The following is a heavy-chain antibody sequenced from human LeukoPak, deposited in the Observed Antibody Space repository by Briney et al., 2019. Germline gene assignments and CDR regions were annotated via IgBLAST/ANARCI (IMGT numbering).Heavy chain of an antibody. Sequence: GGSLRLSCAASGFPFSNNAMTWVRQAPGKGLEWVSALSGSGISTYYADSVKGRFTISRDNSNNTLFLQMNSLRAEDTAVYYCAKEPGRMVATTGCYFDYWGQGTLVTVSS. D-gene: IGHD1-26*01. CDR1: GFPFSNNA. J-gene: IGHJ4*02. V-gene: IGHV3-23*01. CDR3: AKEPGRMVATTGCYFDY. CDR2: LSGSGIST.